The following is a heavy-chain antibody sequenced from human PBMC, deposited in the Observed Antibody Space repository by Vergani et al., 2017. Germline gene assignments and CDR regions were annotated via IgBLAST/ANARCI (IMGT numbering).Heavy chain of an antibody. CDR2: INPNSGGT. J-gene: IGHJ4*02. CDR3: ARGAYGSGSYSVA. Sequence: QVQLVQSGAEVKKPGSSVKVSCKASGYTFTGYYMYWVRQAPGQGLEWMGGINPNSGGTNYAQKFKGRVTMTRDTSISTAYMELSRLRSDDTAVYYCARGAYGSGSYSVAWGQGTLVTVSS. V-gene: IGHV1-2*02. CDR1: GYTFTGYY. D-gene: IGHD3-10*01.